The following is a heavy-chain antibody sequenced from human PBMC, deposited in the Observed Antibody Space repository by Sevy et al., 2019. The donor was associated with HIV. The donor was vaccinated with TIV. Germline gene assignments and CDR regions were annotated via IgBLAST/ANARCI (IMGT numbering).Heavy chain of an antibody. CDR1: GYTLTEFS. J-gene: IGHJ4*02. CDR2: FDPEDGER. V-gene: IGHV1-24*01. D-gene: IGHD3-22*01. CDR3: STTKDYYESSGSPFDF. Sequence: ASVKVSCKVSGYTLTEFSIHWVRQTPGKGLEWMGTFDPEDGERIYAQKFQGRVTMTEDTSTDTAYLGLSSLRSEDTAVYYCSTTKDYYESSGSPFDFWCQGTLVTVSS.